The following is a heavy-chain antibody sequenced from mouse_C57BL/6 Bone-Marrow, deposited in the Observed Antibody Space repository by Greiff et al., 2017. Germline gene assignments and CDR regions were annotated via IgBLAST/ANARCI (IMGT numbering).Heavy chain of an antibody. CDR3: AGYGYDRAWFAY. CDR2: IWSGGST. D-gene: IGHD2-2*01. J-gene: IGHJ3*01. CDR1: GFSLTSYG. Sequence: VMLVESGPGLVQPSQSLSITCTVSGFSLTSYGVHWVRQSPGKGLEWLGVIWSGGSTDYNAAFISRLSISKDNSKSKVFFKMNSLQADDTAIYYCAGYGYDRAWFAYWGQGTLVTVSA. V-gene: IGHV2-2*01.